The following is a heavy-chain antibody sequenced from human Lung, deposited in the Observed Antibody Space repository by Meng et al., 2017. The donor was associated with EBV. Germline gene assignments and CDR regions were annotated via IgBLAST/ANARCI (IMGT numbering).Heavy chain of an antibody. CDR1: GGAFSTSA. Sequence: QGERVQSGAGVKKPGSSVKVSCRASGGAFSTSAISWVRQAPGQGLEWMGGIIPVFGTKHEAQKFQNRVTITADESRTTAYMELSSLTTEDTAVYYCARDPLDGTGYDLSYFDYWGQGTLVTVSS. J-gene: IGHJ4*02. CDR3: ARDPLDGTGYDLSYFDY. V-gene: IGHV1-69*01. CDR2: IIPVFGTK. D-gene: IGHD5-12*01.